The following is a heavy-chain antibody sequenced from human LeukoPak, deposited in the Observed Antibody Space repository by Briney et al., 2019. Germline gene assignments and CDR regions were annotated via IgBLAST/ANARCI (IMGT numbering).Heavy chain of an antibody. D-gene: IGHD6-13*01. CDR3: ARNTAALSHTTI. CDR1: GGSISSYY. J-gene: IGHJ4*02. CDR2: IYYSGNT. Sequence: PSETLSLTCTVSGGSISSYYWTWIRRPPGKGLEWIGYIYYSGNTNYNPSLKSRVTVSIDTSKNQFSLNLSSVTAADTAVYYCARNTAALSHTTIWGQGTLVTVFS. V-gene: IGHV4-59*01.